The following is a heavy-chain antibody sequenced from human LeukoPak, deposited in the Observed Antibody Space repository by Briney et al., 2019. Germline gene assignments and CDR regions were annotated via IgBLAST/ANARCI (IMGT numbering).Heavy chain of an antibody. D-gene: IGHD3-22*01. CDR2: IYYSGST. CDR3: ARHSFGFYDSSGYYSSHFDY. CDR1: GGSISSYY. J-gene: IGHJ4*02. V-gene: IGHV4-59*08. Sequence: SSETLSLTCTVSGGSISSYYWSWIRQPPGKGLEWIGYIYYSGSTNCNPSLKSRVTISVDTSKNQFSLKLSSVTAADTAVYYCARHSFGFYDSSGYYSSHFDYWGQGTLVTVSS.